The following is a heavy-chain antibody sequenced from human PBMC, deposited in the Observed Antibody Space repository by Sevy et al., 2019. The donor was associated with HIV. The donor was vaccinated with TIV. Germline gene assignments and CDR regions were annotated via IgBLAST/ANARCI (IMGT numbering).Heavy chain of an antibody. CDR2: ISSASTYT. Sequence: GGSLRLSCAASGFSFSDYYMTWIRQAPGKGLEWVSWISSASTYTVYADSVKGRFTISRDNAKNLMFLQMTSLRAEDTAVYYCARDRYTVTLDSFDIWGQGTMVTVSS. CDR3: ARDRYTVTLDSFDI. CDR1: GFSFSDYY. D-gene: IGHD4-4*01. J-gene: IGHJ3*02. V-gene: IGHV3-11*06.